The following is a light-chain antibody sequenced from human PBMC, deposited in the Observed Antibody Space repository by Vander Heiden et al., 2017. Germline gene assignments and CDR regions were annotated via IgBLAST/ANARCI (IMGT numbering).Light chain of an antibody. Sequence: QSALAQPASVSGSPGQSITISCTGASSDFGSHNLVSWYRQHPSKAPKLIIYEVNKRPSGVSDRISGSKSGNTASLTISGLQAEDESDDYCCSYVGSSTFLYVFGTGTTVTVL. CDR1: SSDFGSHNL. J-gene: IGLJ1*01. CDR3: CSYVGSSTFLYV. CDR2: EVN. V-gene: IGLV2-23*02.